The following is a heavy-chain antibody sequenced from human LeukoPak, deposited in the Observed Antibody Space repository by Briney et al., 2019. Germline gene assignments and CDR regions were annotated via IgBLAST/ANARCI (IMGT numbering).Heavy chain of an antibody. V-gene: IGHV4-61*02. J-gene: IGHJ5*02. D-gene: IGHD3-22*01. CDR3: ARDNYYDSSGYYYVQGWFDP. CDR2: IYTSGST. CDR1: GGSISSGSYC. Sequence: PSETLSLTCTVSGGSISSGSYCWSWIRQPAGKGLEWIGRIYTSGSTNYNPSLKSRVTISVDTSKNQFSLKLSSVTAADTAVYYCARDNYYDSSGYYYVQGWFDPWGQGTLVTVSS.